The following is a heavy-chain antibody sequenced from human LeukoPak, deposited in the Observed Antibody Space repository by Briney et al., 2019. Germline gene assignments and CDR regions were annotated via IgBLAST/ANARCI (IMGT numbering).Heavy chain of an antibody. CDR1: GFTFSSYA. Sequence: PGGSLRLSCAASGFTFSSYAMSWVRQAPGKGLEWVSAISGSGGSTYYADSVKGRFTISRDSSENTLYLQMNSLRAEDTAVYYCAKHQSSAQWDPSSGSYYLYNFDYWGQGTLVTVSS. V-gene: IGHV3-23*01. D-gene: IGHD1-26*01. CDR3: AKHQSSAQWDPSSGSYYLYNFDY. CDR2: ISGSGGST. J-gene: IGHJ4*02.